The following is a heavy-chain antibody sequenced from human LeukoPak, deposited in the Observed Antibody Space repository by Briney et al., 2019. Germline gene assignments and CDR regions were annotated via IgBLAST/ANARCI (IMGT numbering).Heavy chain of an antibody. Sequence: GGSLRLSCAASGFTFSSYAMHWVRQAPGKGLEWVAVISYDGSNKYYADSVKGRFTISRDNSKNTLYLQMNSLRAEDTAVYYCARDFTVTTNYNYYYGMDVWGQGTTVTVSS. CDR1: GFTFSSYA. D-gene: IGHD4-17*01. V-gene: IGHV3-30-3*01. CDR3: ARDFTVTTNYNYYYGMDV. J-gene: IGHJ6*02. CDR2: ISYDGSNK.